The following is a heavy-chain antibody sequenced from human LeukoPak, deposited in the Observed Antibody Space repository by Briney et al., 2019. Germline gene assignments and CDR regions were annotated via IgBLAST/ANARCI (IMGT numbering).Heavy chain of an antibody. D-gene: IGHD2-2*01. V-gene: IGHV3-23*01. Sequence: GGSLRLSCAASGFTFDDYGMSWVRQAPGKGLEWVSAISGSGGSTYYADSVKGRFTISRDNSKNTLYLQMNSLRAEDTAVYYCAKDWGDIVVVPAASWLFDPWGQGTLVTVSS. CDR1: GFTFDDYG. CDR2: ISGSGGST. CDR3: AKDWGDIVVVPAASWLFDP. J-gene: IGHJ5*02.